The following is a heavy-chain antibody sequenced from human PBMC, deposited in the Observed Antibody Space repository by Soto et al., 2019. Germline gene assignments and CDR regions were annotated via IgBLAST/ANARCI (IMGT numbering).Heavy chain of an antibody. J-gene: IGHJ4*02. V-gene: IGHV4-59*08. CDR2: IYYSGST. Sequence: SETLSLTCTVSGGSISSYYWSWIRQPPGKGLEWIGYIYYSGSTNYNPSLKSRVTISVDTSKNQFSLKLSSVTAADTAVYYCARFEYSSSNEVYYFDYWGQGTLVTVSS. CDR3: ARFEYSSSNEVYYFDY. D-gene: IGHD6-6*01. CDR1: GGSISSYY.